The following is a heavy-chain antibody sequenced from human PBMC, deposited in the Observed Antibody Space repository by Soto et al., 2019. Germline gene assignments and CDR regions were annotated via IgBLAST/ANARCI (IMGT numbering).Heavy chain of an antibody. CDR2: VSFDGRNK. Sequence: QVQLVESGGGVVQPGRSLRLSCTASGFTFRSFAMHWVRQAPGKGLEWLALVSFDGRNKYYADSVKGRFTISRDNSNSTVFLQMTGLRSEDTGVYYRARPAGTFDYWGQGTVVTVSS. J-gene: IGHJ4*02. V-gene: IGHV3-30*04. CDR3: ARPAGTFDY. CDR1: GFTFRSFA.